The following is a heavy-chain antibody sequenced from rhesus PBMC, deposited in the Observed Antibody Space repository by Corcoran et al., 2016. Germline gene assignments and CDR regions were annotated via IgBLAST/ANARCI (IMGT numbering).Heavy chain of an antibody. Sequence: QLQLQESGPGLVKPSETLSLTCAVSGYSISSGYGWSWIRQPPGKGLEWIWYSSSSGSTSYNPSLKSRGTISRETSNNQFSLKLSSVTAADTAVYYCAREGGYSSGWFDYWGQGVLVTVSS. J-gene: IGHJ4*01. D-gene: IGHD6-31*01. V-gene: IGHV4-122*02. CDR1: GYSISSGYG. CDR2: SSSSGST. CDR3: AREGGYSSGWFDY.